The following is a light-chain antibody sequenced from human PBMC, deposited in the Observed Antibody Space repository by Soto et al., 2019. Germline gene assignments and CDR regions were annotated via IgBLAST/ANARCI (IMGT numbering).Light chain of an antibody. CDR3: QSYDTSLSGSGV. CDR1: RSDVGAYNY. V-gene: IGLV2-14*01. Sequence: QSALTQPASVSGSPGQSITISCTGTRSDVGAYNYVSWYQRHPGKGPKLLIYDVNSRPSGVSPRFSGSKSGTSASLAITGLQAEDEADYYCQSYDTSLSGSGVFGGGTKLSVL. CDR2: DVN. J-gene: IGLJ3*02.